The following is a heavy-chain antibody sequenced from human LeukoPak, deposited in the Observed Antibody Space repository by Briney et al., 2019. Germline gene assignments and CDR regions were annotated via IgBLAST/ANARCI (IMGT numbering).Heavy chain of an antibody. D-gene: IGHD5-18*01. CDR1: EFTFGSLW. Sequence: GGSLDLSFAAPEFTFGSLWLGGAPQPPGKGLGWVAQIKQVVREKNHTDSGKGPLTISRDNAKNSLYLQMNSLRAEDTAVYYCARERGYSYGHFDYWGQGTLVTVSS. CDR2: IKQVVREK. J-gene: IGHJ4*02. CDR3: ARERGYSYGHFDY. V-gene: IGHV3-7*01.